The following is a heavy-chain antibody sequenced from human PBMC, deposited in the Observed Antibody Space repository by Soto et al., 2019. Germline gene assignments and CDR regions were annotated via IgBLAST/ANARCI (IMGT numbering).Heavy chain of an antibody. D-gene: IGHD3-3*01. J-gene: IGHJ5*02. CDR2: ISSSSSTI. CDR3: AKIIWSGHLTSDL. Sequence: EVQVVESGGGLVQPGGSLRLSCAASGFTFSSNSMNWVRQAPGKGLEWISYISSSSSTIYADSVKGRFTISRDNAKNSLYLKMNRLGDEATAVYYSAKIIWSGHLTSDLWGQGTLVTVSS. V-gene: IGHV3-48*02. CDR1: GFTFSSNS.